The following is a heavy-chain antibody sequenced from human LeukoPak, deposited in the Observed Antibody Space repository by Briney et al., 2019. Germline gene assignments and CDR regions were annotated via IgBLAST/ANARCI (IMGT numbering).Heavy chain of an antibody. Sequence: GGSLRLSCAASGFTFSSYAMSWVRQAPGKGLEWVSAISGSGGSTYYADSVKGRFTISRDSSKNTLYLQMNSLRAEDTAVYYCAKGIAVVPYYMDVWGKGTTVTVSS. CDR1: GFTFSSYA. J-gene: IGHJ6*03. V-gene: IGHV3-23*01. CDR2: ISGSGGST. D-gene: IGHD6-19*01. CDR3: AKGIAVVPYYMDV.